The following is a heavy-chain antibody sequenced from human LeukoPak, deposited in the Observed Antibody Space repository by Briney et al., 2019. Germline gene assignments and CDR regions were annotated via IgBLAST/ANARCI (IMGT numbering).Heavy chain of an antibody. CDR3: ARDDSYCGGDCYFGPPDY. CDR2: IKQDGSEK. J-gene: IGHJ4*02. V-gene: IGHV3-7*01. Sequence: GGSLRLSCAASGFTFSSYWMSWVRQAPGKELEWVANIKQDGSEKYYVDSVKGRFTISRDNAKNSLYLQMNSLRAEDTAVYYCARDDSYCGGDCYFGPPDYWGQGTLVTVSS. D-gene: IGHD2-21*02. CDR1: GFTFSSYW.